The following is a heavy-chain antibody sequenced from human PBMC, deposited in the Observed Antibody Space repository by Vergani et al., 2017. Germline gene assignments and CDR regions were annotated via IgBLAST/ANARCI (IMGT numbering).Heavy chain of an antibody. V-gene: IGHV3-33*01. CDR2: TWYDGNNK. CDR1: GFTFNQYG. CDR3: ARDLRLLYNRFDP. J-gene: IGHJ5*02. D-gene: IGHD1-14*01. Sequence: VQLVESGGGLVQPGGSLRLSCAASGFTFNQYGMHWVRQAPGKGLVWVAVTWYDGNNKQYADSVKGRFTISRDNSKSTMYLQMNILRDEDTGVYYCARDLRLLYNRFDPWGQGTLVTVSS.